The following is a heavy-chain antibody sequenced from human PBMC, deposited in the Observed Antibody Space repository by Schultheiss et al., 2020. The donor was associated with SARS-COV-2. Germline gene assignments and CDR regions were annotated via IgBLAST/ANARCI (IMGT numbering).Heavy chain of an antibody. CDR1: GFTFSSYW. V-gene: IGHV3-30*01. D-gene: IGHD4-17*01. CDR2: ISYDGSNK. CDR3: AKDLTTVTTDLSDAFDI. Sequence: GGSLRLSCAASGFTFSSYWMSWVRQAPGKGLEWVAVISYDGSNKYYADSVKGRLTISRDNAKNSLYLQMNSLRAEDTALYYCAKDLTTVTTDLSDAFDIWGQGTMVTVSS. J-gene: IGHJ3*02.